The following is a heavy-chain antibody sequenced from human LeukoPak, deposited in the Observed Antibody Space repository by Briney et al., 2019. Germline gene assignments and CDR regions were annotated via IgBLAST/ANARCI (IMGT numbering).Heavy chain of an antibody. CDR2: INPNSGGT. D-gene: IGHD3-22*01. CDR3: ARGGVTMIVVVITVVFGHFDY. V-gene: IGHV1-2*02. Sequence: ASVKVSCKASGYTFTNYGISWVRQAPGQGLEWMGWINPNSGGTNYAQKFQGRVTMTRDTSISTAYMELSRLRSDDTAVYYCARGGVTMIVVVITVVFGHFDYWGQGTLVTVSS. CDR1: GYTFTNYG. J-gene: IGHJ4*02.